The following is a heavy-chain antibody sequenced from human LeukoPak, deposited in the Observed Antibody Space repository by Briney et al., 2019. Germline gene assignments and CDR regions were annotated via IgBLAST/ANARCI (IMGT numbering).Heavy chain of an antibody. Sequence: SETLSLTCTVYGGSFSDYYWSWIRQPPGKGLEWIGEINHSGSTNYNPSLKSRVTISVDTSKNQFSLKLTSVTAADTAVYYCARVGDTAMAPFAWWGPGTLVTVSS. D-gene: IGHD5-18*01. CDR2: INHSGST. J-gene: IGHJ4*02. CDR1: GGSFSDYY. CDR3: ARVGDTAMAPFAW. V-gene: IGHV4-34*01.